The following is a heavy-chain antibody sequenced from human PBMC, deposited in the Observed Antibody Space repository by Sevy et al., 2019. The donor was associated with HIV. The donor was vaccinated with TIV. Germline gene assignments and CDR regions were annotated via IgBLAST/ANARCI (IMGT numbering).Heavy chain of an antibody. CDR3: ARASLVGAHGGNWFDP. V-gene: IGHV1-2*02. CDR1: GYTFTDYY. CDR2: INPNSGGT. Sequence: ASVKVSCKASGYTFTDYYIHWVRQAPGQGLEWMGWINPNSGGTNYAQKFQGRVTMTRDTSISTAYMELSRLRSDDTAVYYCARASLVGAHGGNWFDPWGQGTLVTVSS. D-gene: IGHD1-26*01. J-gene: IGHJ5*02.